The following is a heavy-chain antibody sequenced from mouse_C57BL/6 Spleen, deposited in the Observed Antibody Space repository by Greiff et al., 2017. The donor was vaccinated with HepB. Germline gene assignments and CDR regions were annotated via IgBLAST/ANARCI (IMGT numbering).Heavy chain of an antibody. D-gene: IGHD1-1*01. Sequence: EVKLMESEGGLVQPGSSMKLSCTASGFTFSDYYMAWVRQVPEKGLEWVANINYDGSSTYYLDSLKSRFIISRDNAKNILYLQMSSLKSEDTATYYCAREPSFYYGSSYWYFDVWGTGTTVTVSS. CDR3: AREPSFYYGSSYWYFDV. J-gene: IGHJ1*03. CDR1: GFTFSDYY. V-gene: IGHV5-16*01. CDR2: INYDGSST.